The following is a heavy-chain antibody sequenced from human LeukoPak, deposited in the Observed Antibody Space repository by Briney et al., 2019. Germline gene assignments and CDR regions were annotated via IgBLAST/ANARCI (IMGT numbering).Heavy chain of an antibody. J-gene: IGHJ1*01. CDR3: ARDDHISGWCSF. Sequence: GGSLRLSCAASGFTFSSYAMSWVRQAPGKGLEWVSGISGSGGSTYYADSVKGRFTIFRDNSKNTLYLEMSSLRAEDTAVYYCARDDHISGWCSFWGQGTLVTVSS. V-gene: IGHV3-23*01. CDR1: GFTFSSYA. D-gene: IGHD6-19*01. CDR2: ISGSGGST.